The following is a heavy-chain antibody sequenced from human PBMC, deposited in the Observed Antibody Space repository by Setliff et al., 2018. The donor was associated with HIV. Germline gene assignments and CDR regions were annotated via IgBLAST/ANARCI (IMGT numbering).Heavy chain of an antibody. CDR3: ARDTVKATFSDY. CDR2: INPKSGGT. V-gene: IGHV1-2*06. D-gene: IGHD4-17*01. CDR1: GYTFTGYY. Sequence: ASVKVSCKASGYTFTGYYMHWVRQAPGQGLEWMGRINPKSGGTNYAQKFQGRVTMTRDTSISTVYMELSSLTSADTAVYYCARDTVKATFSDYWGQGTLVTVSS. J-gene: IGHJ4*02.